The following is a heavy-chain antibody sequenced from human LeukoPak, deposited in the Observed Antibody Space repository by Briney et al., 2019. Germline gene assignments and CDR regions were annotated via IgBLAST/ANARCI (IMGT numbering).Heavy chain of an antibody. CDR2: IYYSGYT. D-gene: IGHD1-26*01. Sequence: NSSETLSLTCTVSGGSIGSSSYYWGWIRQPPGKGPEWIGSIYYSGYTYYNPSLKSRVTISVDTSKNQFSLKLNSVTAADTAVYYCARRGAKQYSYDYWGQGTLVAVSS. CDR1: GGSIGSSSYY. CDR3: ARRGAKQYSYDY. V-gene: IGHV4-39*01. J-gene: IGHJ4*02.